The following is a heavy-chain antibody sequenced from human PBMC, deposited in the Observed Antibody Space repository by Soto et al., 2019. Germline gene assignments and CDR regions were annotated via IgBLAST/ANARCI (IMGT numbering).Heavy chain of an antibody. J-gene: IGHJ4*02. Sequence: GGSLRLSCAASGFTFSSYEMNWVRQAPGKGLEWVSYISSSGSTIYYADSVKGRFTISRDNAKNSLYLQMNSLRAEDTAVYYCARASPSSGWYHYWGQGTLVTVS. CDR1: GFTFSSYE. D-gene: IGHD6-19*01. V-gene: IGHV3-48*03. CDR3: ARASPSSGWYHY. CDR2: ISSSGSTI.